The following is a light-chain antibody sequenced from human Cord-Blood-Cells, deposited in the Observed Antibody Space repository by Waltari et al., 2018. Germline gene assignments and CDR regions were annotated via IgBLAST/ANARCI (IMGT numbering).Light chain of an antibody. CDR1: QSISSY. J-gene: IGKJ2*01. Sequence: DIQMTQSPSSLSASVGDRVPITCRASQSISSYLNWYQQKPRRAPKLLIYAASSLQSGVPSRVSGSGAETDCTLTISSLQPEDCATYYYQQRYSSPYTFGHGTKQESK. CDR3: QQRYSSPYT. V-gene: IGKV1-39*01. CDR2: AAS.